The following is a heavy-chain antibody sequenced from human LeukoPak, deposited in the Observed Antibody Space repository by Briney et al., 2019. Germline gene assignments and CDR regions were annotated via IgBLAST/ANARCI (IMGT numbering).Heavy chain of an antibody. J-gene: IGHJ4*02. Sequence: SETLSLTCTASGGSISDSSYHWSWLRQPPGKGLEWIGSIYYSGTTYYRPSLKSRVTISVDTSKNQFSLKLTSVTAADTAVYYCAREVASSVHYWGQGTLVTVSS. CDR2: IYYSGTT. D-gene: IGHD3-10*01. V-gene: IGHV4-39*01. CDR1: GGSISDSSYH. CDR3: AREVASSVHY.